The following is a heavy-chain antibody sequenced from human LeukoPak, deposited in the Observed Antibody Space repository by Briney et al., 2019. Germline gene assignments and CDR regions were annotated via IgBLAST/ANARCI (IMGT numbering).Heavy chain of an antibody. J-gene: IGHJ4*02. CDR1: GYSISSGYY. D-gene: IGHD3-9*01. V-gene: IGHV4-38-2*02. Sequence: KPSETLSLTCTVSGYSISSGYYWGWLRQPPGKGLEWIGSIYHSGSTYYNPSLKSRVTISVDTSKNQFSLKLSSVTAADTAVYYCARVSYFDWLLVDYWGQGTLVTVSS. CDR3: ARVSYFDWLLVDY. CDR2: IYHSGST.